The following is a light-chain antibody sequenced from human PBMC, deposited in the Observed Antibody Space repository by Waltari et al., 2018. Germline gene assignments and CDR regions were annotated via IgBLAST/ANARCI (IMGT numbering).Light chain of an antibody. V-gene: IGLV3-21*02. Sequence: SYVLTQPPSASVATGETARITCGGDNVGSKSVHWYQQKPGQAPLLVVYDDSARRSGIPDRFSASNSGNTATLTISRVENGDEADYYCQVWDTTSDRVVFGGGTKLTVL. J-gene: IGLJ2*01. CDR1: NVGSKS. CDR2: DDS. CDR3: QVWDTTSDRVV.